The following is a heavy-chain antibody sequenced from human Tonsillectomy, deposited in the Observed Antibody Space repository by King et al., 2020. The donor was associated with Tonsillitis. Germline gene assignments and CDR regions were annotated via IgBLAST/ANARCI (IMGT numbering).Heavy chain of an antibody. Sequence: VQLQQWGAGLLKPSETLSLTCAVYGGSFSGYYWSWIRQPPGKGLAWIGEINPRGSTNYNPSLKSRVTISVDTSKNQFSRQLSSATAADTAVYYCAGFPLEWLGGAFDIWGQGTMVAVSS. V-gene: IGHV4-34*01. CDR3: AGFPLEWLGGAFDI. D-gene: IGHD6-19*01. CDR1: GGSFSGYY. CDR2: INPRGST. J-gene: IGHJ3*02.